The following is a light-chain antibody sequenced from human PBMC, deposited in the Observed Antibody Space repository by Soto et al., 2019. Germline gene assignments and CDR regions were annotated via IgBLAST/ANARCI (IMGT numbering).Light chain of an antibody. V-gene: IGLV2-8*01. CDR1: SSDVGGYNY. CDR3: SSYAGRNSLYV. Sequence: QSVLTQPPSASGSPGQSVTISCTGTSSDVGGYNYVSWYQRHPGKAPKLMIYEVSKRPSGVPDRLSGSKSGNTASLTVSGLQAEDEADYYCSSYAGRNSLYVFGTGTKVTVL. CDR2: EVS. J-gene: IGLJ1*01.